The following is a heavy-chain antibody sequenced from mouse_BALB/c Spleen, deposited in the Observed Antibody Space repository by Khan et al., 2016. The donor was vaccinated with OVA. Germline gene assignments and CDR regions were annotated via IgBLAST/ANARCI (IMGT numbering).Heavy chain of an antibody. Sequence: QVQLKQSGPELVKPGASLKVSCKASGYTFTDYIIGWVRQSTRQGLEWIGDIFPGSDTPYYNEKFKDKATLTADKSSNTAYMQLSSLTSEASAVYFCARGGYSVFAYWGQGTLVTVSA. CDR2: IFPGSDTP. CDR3: ARGGYSVFAY. D-gene: IGHD2-14*01. CDR1: GYTFTDYI. V-gene: IGHV1-77*01. J-gene: IGHJ3*01.